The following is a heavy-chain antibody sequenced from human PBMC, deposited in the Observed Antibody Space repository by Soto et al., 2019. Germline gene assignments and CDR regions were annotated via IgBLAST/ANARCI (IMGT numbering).Heavy chain of an antibody. CDR1: GGSISSYY. J-gene: IGHJ4*02. D-gene: IGHD6-19*01. V-gene: IGHV4-4*07. Sequence: QVQLQESGPGLVKPSETLSLTCTVSGGSISSYYRSWIRQPAGKGLEWIGRISTSGSPNYNPSLKSRITMSVDTSNNQFSLKLTSVTAADTAVYYCARYSSAWYLSFDSWGQGTLVTVSS. CDR3: ARYSSAWYLSFDS. CDR2: ISTSGSP.